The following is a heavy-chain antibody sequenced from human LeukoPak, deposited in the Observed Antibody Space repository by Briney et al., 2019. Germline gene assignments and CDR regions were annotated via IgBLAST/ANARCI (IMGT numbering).Heavy chain of an antibody. V-gene: IGHV3-21*01. J-gene: IGHJ4*02. CDR3: ARCSSSSGWGYFDY. D-gene: IGHD6-19*01. Sequence: GGSLGLSCAASGFTFSSYSMNWVRQAPGKGLEWVSSISSSSSYIYYADSVKGRFTISRDNAKNSLYLQMNSLRAEDTAVYYCARCSSSSGWGYFDYWGQGTLVTVSS. CDR2: ISSSSSYI. CDR1: GFTFSSYS.